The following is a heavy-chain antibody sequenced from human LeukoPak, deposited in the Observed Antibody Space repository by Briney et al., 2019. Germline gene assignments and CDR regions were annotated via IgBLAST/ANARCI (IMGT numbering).Heavy chain of an antibody. D-gene: IGHD4-17*01. J-gene: IGHJ4*02. V-gene: IGHV3-30*02. CDR1: GFTFSSYG. CDR3: ARDLEDGDLRKFDY. CDR2: IRYDGSHK. Sequence: GGSLRLSCAASGFTFSSYGIHWVRQAPGKGLEWVAFIRYDGSHKYYADSVKGRFTISRDNSKNTLYLQMNSLRAEDTAVYYCARDLEDGDLRKFDYWGQGTLVTVSP.